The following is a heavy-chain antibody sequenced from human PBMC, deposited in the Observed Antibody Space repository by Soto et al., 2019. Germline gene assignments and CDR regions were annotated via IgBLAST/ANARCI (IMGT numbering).Heavy chain of an antibody. CDR3: ARWGTTGGLDV. V-gene: IGHV3-33*05. CDR2: TSYDGSNK. Sequence: QVQLVESGGGVVQPGTSLRLSCVGSGFTFRRYVIHWVRQAPGKGLEWVALTSYDGSNKDYGHSVKGRFTISRDNSRKTGDLQMDSLRREVTARYYCARWGTTGGLDVWGQGTRVSVSS. D-gene: IGHD3-16*01. CDR1: GFTFRRYV. J-gene: IGHJ1*01.